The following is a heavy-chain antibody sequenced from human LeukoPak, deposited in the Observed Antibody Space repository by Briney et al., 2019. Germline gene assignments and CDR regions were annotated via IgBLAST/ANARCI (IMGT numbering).Heavy chain of an antibody. J-gene: IGHJ5*02. D-gene: IGHD6-13*01. CDR3: ARSQNYYSSSWSPLGWFDP. V-gene: IGHV4-39*01. Sequence: SETLSLTCTVSGGSISSSIYYWGWIRQPPGKGLEWIGSICYSGSTYYNPSLKSRVTISVDTSKNQFSLKLSSVTAADTAVYYCARSQNYYSSSWSPLGWFDPWGQGTLVTVSS. CDR1: GGSISSSIYY. CDR2: ICYSGST.